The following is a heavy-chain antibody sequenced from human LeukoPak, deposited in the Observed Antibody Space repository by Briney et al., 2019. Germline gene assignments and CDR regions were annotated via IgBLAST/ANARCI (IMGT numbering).Heavy chain of an antibody. Sequence: GASVKVSCKASGYTFTSYYMHWVRQAPGQGLEWMGIINPSGGSTSYAQKFQGRVTMTRDMSTSTVYMGLSSLRSEDTAVYYCAGYNWNQMDVWGKGTTVTVSS. J-gene: IGHJ6*04. CDR3: AGYNWNQMDV. D-gene: IGHD1-20*01. V-gene: IGHV1-46*03. CDR2: INPSGGST. CDR1: GYTFTSYY.